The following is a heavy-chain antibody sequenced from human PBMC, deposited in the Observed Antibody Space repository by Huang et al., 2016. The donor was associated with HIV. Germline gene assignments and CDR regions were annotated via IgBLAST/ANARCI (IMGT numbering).Heavy chain of an antibody. CDR2: INSDGSSS. J-gene: IGHJ4*02. CDR1: GFTFSSYW. Sequence: EVQLVESGGGLVQPGGSLRLSCAASGFTFSSYWMHWVRQAPGKGMVCVSLINSDGSSSGYADSVKGRFTISRDNAKNTLYLQMTSLRAEDTAVYYCVRDPRIQSWLNYFDYWGQGTLVSVSS. D-gene: IGHD3-22*01. CDR3: VRDPRIQSWLNYFDY. V-gene: IGHV3-74*01.